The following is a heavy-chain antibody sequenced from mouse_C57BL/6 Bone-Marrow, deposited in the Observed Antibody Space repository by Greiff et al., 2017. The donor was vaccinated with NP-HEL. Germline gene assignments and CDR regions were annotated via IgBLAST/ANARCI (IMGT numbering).Heavy chain of an antibody. CDR3: ARRGIYSNYWYFDV. V-gene: IGHV1-31*01. CDR2: IYPYNGVS. Sequence: EVKVVESGPELVKPGASVKISCKASGYSFTGYYMHWVKQSHGNILDWIGYIYPYNGVSSYNQKFKGKATLTVDKSSSTAYMELRSLTSEDSAVYYCARRGIYSNYWYFDVWGTGTTVTVSS. CDR1: GYSFTGYY. J-gene: IGHJ1*03. D-gene: IGHD2-5*01.